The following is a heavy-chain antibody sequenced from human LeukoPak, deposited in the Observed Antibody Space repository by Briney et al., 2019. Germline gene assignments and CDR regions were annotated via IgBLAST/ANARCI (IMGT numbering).Heavy chain of an antibody. CDR1: GFTFSSYA. Sequence: PGGSLRLPCAASGFTFSSYAMHWVRQAPGKGLEWVAVISYDGSNKYYADSVKGRFTISRDNSKNTLYLQMNSLRAEDTAVYYCARDRLGYSSSWGAFDIWGQGTMVTVSS. CDR3: ARDRLGYSSSWGAFDI. V-gene: IGHV3-30-3*01. J-gene: IGHJ3*02. D-gene: IGHD6-13*01. CDR2: ISYDGSNK.